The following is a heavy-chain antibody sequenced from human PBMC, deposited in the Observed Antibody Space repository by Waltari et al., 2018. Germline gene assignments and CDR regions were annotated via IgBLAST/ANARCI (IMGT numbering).Heavy chain of an antibody. J-gene: IGHJ3*02. D-gene: IGHD6-19*01. CDR3: ATSSSGWYQDASDI. CDR2: IIGTFGAP. Sequence: QVQLLQSGAGGKKPGSSARVSCKASGGTLSSYAIRWVRQAPGQGLEWMGGIIGTFGAPNYAQKFQGRITITTDESARTDYMELSSLRSDDTAVYFCATSSSGWYQDASDIWGHGTLVTVS. CDR1: GGTLSSYA. V-gene: IGHV1-69*05.